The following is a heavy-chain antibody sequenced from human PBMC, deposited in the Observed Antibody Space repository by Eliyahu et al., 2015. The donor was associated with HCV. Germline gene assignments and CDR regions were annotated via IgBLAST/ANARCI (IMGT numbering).Heavy chain of an antibody. D-gene: IGHD5-24*01. J-gene: IGHJ4*02. V-gene: IGHV3-21*01. CDR1: GFIFSSXN. Sequence: VQLVESGGGLVKPGGSLRLSCAASGFIFSSXNLNWVRQAPGKGLEWVSSISSDATYIYNADSVKGRFTISRDNAKNSLSLQMNSLTAEDTAVYYCARGSLGSWLQFDLDYWGQGTLVTVSS. CDR3: ARGSLGSWLQFDLDY. CDR2: ISSDATYI.